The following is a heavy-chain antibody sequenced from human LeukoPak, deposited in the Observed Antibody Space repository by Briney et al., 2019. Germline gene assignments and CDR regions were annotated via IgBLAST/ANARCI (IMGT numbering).Heavy chain of an antibody. CDR3: AKGSLITMVRGDNWFDP. J-gene: IGHJ5*02. D-gene: IGHD3-10*01. Sequence: GGSLRLSCAASGFTFSSYAMSWVRQAPGKGLEWVSPISGSGGSTYYADSVKGRFTISRDNSKNTLYLQMNSLRAEDAAVYYCAKGSLITMVRGDNWFDPWGQGTLVTVSS. V-gene: IGHV3-23*01. CDR2: ISGSGGST. CDR1: GFTFSSYA.